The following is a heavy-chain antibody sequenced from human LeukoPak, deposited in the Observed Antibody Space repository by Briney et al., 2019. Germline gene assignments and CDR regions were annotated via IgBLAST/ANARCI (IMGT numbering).Heavy chain of an antibody. Sequence: GASVKVSCKASGYTFTSYDINWVRQATGQGLEGMGWMNPKSGNTGYAQKFQGRVTMTRNTPISTAYMELSSLRSKDTAVYYCARVDYAYYSYYYMDVWGKGTTVTVSS. CDR2: MNPKSGNT. V-gene: IGHV1-8*02. D-gene: IGHD4-17*01. CDR3: ARVDYAYYSYYYMDV. CDR1: GYTFTSYD. J-gene: IGHJ6*03.